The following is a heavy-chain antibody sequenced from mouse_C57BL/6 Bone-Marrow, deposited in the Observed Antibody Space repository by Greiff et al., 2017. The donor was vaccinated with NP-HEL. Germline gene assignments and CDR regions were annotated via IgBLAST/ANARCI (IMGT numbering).Heavy chain of an antibody. D-gene: IGHD4-1*01. CDR2: ISNGGGST. J-gene: IGHJ3*01. V-gene: IGHV5-12*01. CDR1: GFTFSDYY. Sequence: EVQRVESGGGLVQPGGSLKLSCAASGFTFSDYYMYWVRQTPEKRLEWVAYISNGGGSTYYPDTVQGRFTISRDNAKNTLYLQMSRLKSEDTAMYYCARRGFGTIAYWGQGTLVTVSA. CDR3: ARRGFGTIAY.